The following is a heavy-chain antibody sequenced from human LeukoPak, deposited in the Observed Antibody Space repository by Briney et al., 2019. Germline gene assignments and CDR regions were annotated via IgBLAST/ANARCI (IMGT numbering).Heavy chain of an antibody. V-gene: IGHV3-7*04. D-gene: IGHD1-26*01. Sequence: GGSLGLSCVASEFTFSRYWMTWVRQAPGKGLEWVANIKQDGSEKDFVDSVKGRFIISRDNAKNSLYLQMNSLRVEDTAVYYCARGGTYYDYWGQGTLVTVSS. CDR2: IKQDGSEK. CDR1: EFTFSRYW. CDR3: ARGGTYYDY. J-gene: IGHJ4*02.